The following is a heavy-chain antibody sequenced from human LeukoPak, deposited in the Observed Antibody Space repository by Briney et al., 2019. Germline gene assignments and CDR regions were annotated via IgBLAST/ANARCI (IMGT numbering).Heavy chain of an antibody. CDR3: AGSWYSSSWYAWYFQH. Sequence: PGGSLRLSCAASGFTFSSYAMHWVRQAPGKGLEWVAVISYDGSNKYYADSVKGRFTISRDNSKNTLYLQMNSLRAEDTAVYYCAGSWYSSSWYAWYFQHWGQGTLVTVSS. CDR2: ISYDGSNK. D-gene: IGHD6-13*01. J-gene: IGHJ1*01. CDR1: GFTFSSYA. V-gene: IGHV3-30*14.